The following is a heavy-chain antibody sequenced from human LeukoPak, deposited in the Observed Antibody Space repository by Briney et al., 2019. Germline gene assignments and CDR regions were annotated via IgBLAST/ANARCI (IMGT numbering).Heavy chain of an antibody. J-gene: IGHJ5*02. CDR1: GFTFSGYW. V-gene: IGHV3-7*01. CDR2: IKQDGSEE. D-gene: IGHD2-2*01. CDR3: ARDDCSSISCYHNWFDP. Sequence: GGSLRLSCAASGFTFSGYWMSWVRQAPGQGLEWVANIKQDGSEEYYVDSVKGRFTISRDNAKNSLYLQMNSLRAEDTAVYYCARDDCSSISCYHNWFDPWGQGTLVTVSS.